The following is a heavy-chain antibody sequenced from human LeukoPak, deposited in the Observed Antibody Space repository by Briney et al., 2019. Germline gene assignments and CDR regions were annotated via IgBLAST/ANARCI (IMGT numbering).Heavy chain of an antibody. Sequence: ASVKVSCKASGYTFTSYGISWARQAPGQGLEWMGWISAYNGNTNYAQKLPGRVTMTTDTSTSTAYMELRSLRSDDTAVYYCARDPSIVGATTVFDPWGQGTLVTVSS. CDR2: ISAYNGNT. D-gene: IGHD1-26*01. J-gene: IGHJ5*02. V-gene: IGHV1-18*01. CDR3: ARDPSIVGATTVFDP. CDR1: GYTFTSYG.